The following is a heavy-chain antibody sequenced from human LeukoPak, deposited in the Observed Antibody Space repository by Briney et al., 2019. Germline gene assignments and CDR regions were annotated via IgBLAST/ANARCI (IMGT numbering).Heavy chain of an antibody. J-gene: IGHJ5*02. V-gene: IGHV5-51*01. CDR2: IYPDDSDT. CDR3: ARLQNVVIPAASSNWFDP. CDR1: GSSFTSYW. Sequence: GEPLKISWKGSGSSFTSYWIAWVRQMPGKGLEWMGIIYPDDSDTRYSPSFQGQVTISAVKSISTAYMQWSSLKASDTAMYYCARLQNVVIPAASSNWFDPWGQGTLVTVSS. D-gene: IGHD2-2*01.